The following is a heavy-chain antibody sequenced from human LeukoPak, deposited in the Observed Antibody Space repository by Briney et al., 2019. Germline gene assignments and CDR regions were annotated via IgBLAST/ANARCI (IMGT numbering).Heavy chain of an antibody. J-gene: IGHJ3*01. CDR1: GFTFSHAW. CDR2: ISRKRDGGTT. V-gene: IGHV3-15*01. D-gene: IGHD3-22*01. Sequence: PGGPLRLSCAASGFTFSHAWLNWVRQTPGKGLEWVGRISRKRDGGTTDYAAPVRCRFSISKEGSENTVYLQMNNLQTEDTGVYYCNRDRSYYDTSGSLRRAFDVWGQGTMVTVSS. CDR3: NRDRSYYDTSGSLRRAFDV.